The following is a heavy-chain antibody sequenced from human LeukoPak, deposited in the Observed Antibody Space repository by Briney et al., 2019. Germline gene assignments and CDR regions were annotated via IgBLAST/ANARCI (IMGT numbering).Heavy chain of an antibody. Sequence: SVKVSYKASGGTFISYAISWVRQAPGQGLEWMGGIIPIFGTANYAQKFQGRVTITTDESTSTAYMELSSLSSEDTAVYYCATQAYYYGSVNWFDPWGQGTLVTVSS. V-gene: IGHV1-69*05. CDR1: GGTFISYA. D-gene: IGHD3-10*01. CDR3: ATQAYYYGSVNWFDP. CDR2: IIPIFGTA. J-gene: IGHJ5*02.